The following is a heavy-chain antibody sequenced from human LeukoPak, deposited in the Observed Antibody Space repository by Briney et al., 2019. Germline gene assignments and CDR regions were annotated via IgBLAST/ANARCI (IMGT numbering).Heavy chain of an antibody. Sequence: GGSLRLSCAASGFTFSSYGMHWVRQAPGKGLEWVAVIWYDGSNKYYADSVKGRFTISRDNAKNSLYLQMNSLRAEDTAVYYCARDLLYSYGDQAFDYWGQGTLVTVSS. D-gene: IGHD5-18*01. V-gene: IGHV3-33*01. CDR1: GFTFSSYG. CDR2: IWYDGSNK. J-gene: IGHJ4*02. CDR3: ARDLLYSYGDQAFDY.